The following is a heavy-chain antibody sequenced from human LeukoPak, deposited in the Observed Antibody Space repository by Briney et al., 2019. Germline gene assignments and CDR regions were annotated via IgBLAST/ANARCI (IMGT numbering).Heavy chain of an antibody. J-gene: IGHJ4*02. CDR1: GYTFTSYG. D-gene: IGHD3-22*01. CDR2: ISAYNGNT. V-gene: IGHV1-18*01. CDR3: ARSTITMIVEVKRREYYFDY. Sequence: ASVKVSCKASGYTFTSYGISWVRQAPGQGLEWMGWISAYNGNTNYAQKLQGRVTMTTDTSTSTAYMELRSLRSDDTAVYYCARSTITMIVEVKRREYYFDYWGQGTLVTVSS.